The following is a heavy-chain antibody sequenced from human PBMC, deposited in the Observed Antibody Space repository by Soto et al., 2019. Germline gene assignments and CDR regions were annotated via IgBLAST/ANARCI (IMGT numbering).Heavy chain of an antibody. CDR3: ARDLPGVQLEILRDVFDI. V-gene: IGHV1-18*01. Sequence: ASVKVSCKASGYTFTSYGISWVRQAPGQGHEWMGWISAYNGNTNYAQKLQGRVTMTTDISTSTAYMELRSLRSDDTAIYYCARDLPGVQLEILRDVFDIWGQGTMVTGSS. D-gene: IGHD1-1*01. CDR2: ISAYNGNT. CDR1: GYTFTSYG. J-gene: IGHJ3*02.